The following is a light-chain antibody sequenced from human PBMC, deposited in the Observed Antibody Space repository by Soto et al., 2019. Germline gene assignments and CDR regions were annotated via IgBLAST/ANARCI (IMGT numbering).Light chain of an antibody. V-gene: IGKV3-15*01. CDR2: GAS. J-gene: IGKJ1*01. CDR1: QRVSNN. Sequence: EIVMTQSPATLSVSPGERATLSCRASQRVSNNLSWYQQKPCQAPRLLIYGASTRATGIPARFSGSGSGTEFTLTISSLQSEDFAVYYCQQYNNRWTFGQGTQGEIK. CDR3: QQYNNRWT.